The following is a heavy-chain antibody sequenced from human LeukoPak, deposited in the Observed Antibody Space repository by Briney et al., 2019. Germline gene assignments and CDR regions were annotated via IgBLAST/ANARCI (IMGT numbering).Heavy chain of an antibody. J-gene: IGHJ4*02. V-gene: IGHV3-21*01. Sequence: GGSLRLSCAASGFTFSSYSMNWVRQAPGKGLEWVSSISSSSSYIYYADSVKGRFTISRDNSKNTLYLQMNSLRAEDTAVYYCARARLYDSSGYYSGYFDYWGQGTLVTVSS. CDR3: ARARLYDSSGYYSGYFDY. CDR1: GFTFSSYS. D-gene: IGHD3-22*01. CDR2: ISSSSSYI.